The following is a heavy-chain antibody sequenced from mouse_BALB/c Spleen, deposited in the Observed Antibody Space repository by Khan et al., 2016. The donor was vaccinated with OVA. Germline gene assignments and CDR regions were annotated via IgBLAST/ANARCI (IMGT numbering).Heavy chain of an antibody. CDR3: ARGQYGNSAWFAN. V-gene: IGHV2-9*02. CDR2: IWAGGST. CDR1: GFSLTSYG. Sequence: VKLLESGPGLVAPSQSLSITCTVAGFSLTSYGVHWVRQPPGKGLEWLGVIWAGGSTNYNSALMSRLIISKDNSKSQVLLKMSSLQTDDTAMYYCARGQYGNSAWFANWGQGTLVTVSA. D-gene: IGHD2-1*01. J-gene: IGHJ3*01.